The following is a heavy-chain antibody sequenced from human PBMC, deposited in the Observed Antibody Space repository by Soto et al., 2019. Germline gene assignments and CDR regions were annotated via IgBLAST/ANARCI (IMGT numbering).Heavy chain of an antibody. J-gene: IGHJ4*02. D-gene: IGHD3-9*01. CDR3: AKDSSGDILTGYHFDY. V-gene: IGHV3-30*18. CDR2: ISYDGSNK. Sequence: GGSLRLSCAASGFTFSSYGMHWVRQAPGKGLEWVAVISYDGSNKYYADSVKGRFTISRDNSKNTLYLQMNSLRAEDTAVYYCAKDSSGDILTGYHFDYWGQGTLVTVSS. CDR1: GFTFSSYG.